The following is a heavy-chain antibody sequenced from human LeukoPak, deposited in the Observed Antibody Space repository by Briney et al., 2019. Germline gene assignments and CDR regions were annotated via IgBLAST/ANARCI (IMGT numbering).Heavy chain of an antibody. CDR1: GGSISSGGYY. CDR3: ARRIHHYGSGPGWFDP. V-gene: IGHV4-31*03. Sequence: PSQTLSLTCSVSGGSISSGGYYWSWIRQHPGKGLEWIGYIYYSGSTYYNPSLKSRVTISVDTSKNQFSLKLSSVTAADTAVYYCARRIHHYGSGPGWFDPWGQGTLVTVSS. J-gene: IGHJ5*02. CDR2: IYYSGST. D-gene: IGHD3-10*01.